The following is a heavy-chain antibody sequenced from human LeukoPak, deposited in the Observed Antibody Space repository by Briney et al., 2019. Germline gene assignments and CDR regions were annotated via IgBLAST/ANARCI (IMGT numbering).Heavy chain of an antibody. Sequence: GGSLRLSCAASGFSFGSHWMTWVRQAPGKGLEWVANIKQDEGERYYVDSVKGRFTISRDNAKNSLYLQMNSLRVEDTAVYYCARGRGLDVWGKGTTVTVSS. CDR1: GFSFGSHW. J-gene: IGHJ6*04. V-gene: IGHV3-7*01. CDR3: ARGRGLDV. CDR2: IKQDEGER.